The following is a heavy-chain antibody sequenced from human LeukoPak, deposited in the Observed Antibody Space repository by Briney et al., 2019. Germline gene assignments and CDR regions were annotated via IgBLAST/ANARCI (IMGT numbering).Heavy chain of an antibody. CDR2: IIPILGIA. V-gene: IGHV1-69*04. CDR3: ARGTTMLAAEY. J-gene: IGHJ4*02. CDR1: GGTFSSYA. Sequence: SVKVSCKASGGTFSSYAISWVRQAPGQGLEWMGRIIPILGIANYAQKFQGRVTMTRDTSTSTVYVELSSLRAEDTAVYYCARGTTMLAAEYWGQGTLVTVSS. D-gene: IGHD3-10*01.